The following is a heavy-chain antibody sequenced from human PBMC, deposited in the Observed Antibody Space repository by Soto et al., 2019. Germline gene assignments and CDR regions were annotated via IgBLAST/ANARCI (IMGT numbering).Heavy chain of an antibody. Sequence: PGGSLRLSCAASGFTVSGSYLSWVRQAPGKGLEWVSVIYSGGSTYYADSVKGRFIISRDSSKNTLYLQMDSLRAEDTAVYYCVRVGLLVPAAWGQGTLVTVSS. CDR2: IYSGGST. J-gene: IGHJ4*02. CDR1: GFTVSGSY. V-gene: IGHV3-66*01. CDR3: VRVGLLVPAA. D-gene: IGHD2-2*01.